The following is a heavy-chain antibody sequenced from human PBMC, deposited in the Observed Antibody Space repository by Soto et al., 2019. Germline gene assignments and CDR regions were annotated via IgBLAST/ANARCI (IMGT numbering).Heavy chain of an antibody. D-gene: IGHD2-2*01. J-gene: IGHJ6*04. CDR3: SKARRDIGGVPSRNYYYYDDDD. CDR1: GFTFGDYA. Sequence: PGGSLRLSCTASGFTFGDYAMSWFRQAPGKGLEWEGFIRSKAYGGTTEYAASVKGRFTISRDDSKSIAYLQMNSLTTEDTAVCYCSKARRDIGGVPSRNYYYYDDDDWVKGTPVTVST. V-gene: IGHV3-49*03. CDR2: IRSKAYGGTT.